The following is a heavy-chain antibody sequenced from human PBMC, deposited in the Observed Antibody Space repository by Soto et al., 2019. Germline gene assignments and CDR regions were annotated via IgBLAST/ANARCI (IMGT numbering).Heavy chain of an antibody. J-gene: IGHJ5*02. D-gene: IGHD1-1*01. CDR1: GGSISSSSYY. V-gene: IGHV4-39*02. Sequence: PSETLSLTCTVSGGSISSSSYYWGWIRQPPGKGLEWIGSIYYSGSTYYNPSLKSRVTISVDTSKNQFSLKLSSVTAADTAVYYCARESGYLNWFDPWGRGTLVTVSS. CDR3: ARESGYLNWFDP. CDR2: IYYSGST.